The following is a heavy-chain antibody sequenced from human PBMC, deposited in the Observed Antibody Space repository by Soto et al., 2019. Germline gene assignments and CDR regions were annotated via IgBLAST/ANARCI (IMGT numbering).Heavy chain of an antibody. J-gene: IGHJ4*02. CDR3: AKSVGATTGHLDY. CDR1: GFTFSNYW. D-gene: IGHD1-26*01. V-gene: IGHV3-7*01. CDR2: IKEDGSEI. Sequence: GGSLRLSCGASGFTFSNYWMSWVRQAPGKGLEWVANIKEDGSEIKYVDSVKGRFTISRDNSKNTLYLQMNSLRAEDTAVYYCAKSVGATTGHLDYWGQGTLVTVSS.